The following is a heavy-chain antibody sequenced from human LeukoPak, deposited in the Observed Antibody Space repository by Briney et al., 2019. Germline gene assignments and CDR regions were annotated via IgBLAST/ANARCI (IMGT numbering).Heavy chain of an antibody. CDR1: GHTFTDYY. CDR3: ARDLTN. Sequence: GASVKVSCRASGHTFTDYYLHWVRQAPGQGHQWMGMVNPTAGSRAYAQDFQDRVTMTRDTSTSTVYMELYSLRSEDTAMYYCARDLTNWGQGTLVTVSS. V-gene: IGHV1-46*03. J-gene: IGHJ4*02. CDR2: VNPTAGSR.